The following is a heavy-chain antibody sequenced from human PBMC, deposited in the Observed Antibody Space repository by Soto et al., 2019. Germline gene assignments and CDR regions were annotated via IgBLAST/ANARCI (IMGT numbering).Heavy chain of an antibody. V-gene: IGHV3-23*01. Sequence: GGSLRLSCAASGFTFSSYAMSWVRQAPGKGLEWVSAISGSGGSTYYADSVKGRFTISRDNSKNTRYLQMNSLRAEDTAVYYCAKVFSGGGYYIIGVIYYYYYMDVWGKGTTVTVSS. D-gene: IGHD3-3*01. CDR1: GFTFSSYA. CDR3: AKVFSGGGYYIIGVIYYYYYMDV. J-gene: IGHJ6*03. CDR2: ISGSGGST.